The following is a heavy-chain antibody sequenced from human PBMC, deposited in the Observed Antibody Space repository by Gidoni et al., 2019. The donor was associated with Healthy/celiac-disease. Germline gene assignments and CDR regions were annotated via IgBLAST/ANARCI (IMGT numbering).Heavy chain of an antibody. CDR1: GGSLSSGSYY. CDR2: IYTSGST. CDR3: ARGPAYVWGSYRYDYYYYGMDV. Sequence: QVQLQESGPGLVKPSQTLSLTCTVSGGSLSSGSYYWSWTRQPAGKGLEWIGRIYTSGSTNYNPSLKSRVTISVDTSKNQFSLKLSSVTAADTAVYYCARGPAYVWGSYRYDYYYYGMDVWGQGTTVTVSS. V-gene: IGHV4-61*02. D-gene: IGHD3-16*02. J-gene: IGHJ6*02.